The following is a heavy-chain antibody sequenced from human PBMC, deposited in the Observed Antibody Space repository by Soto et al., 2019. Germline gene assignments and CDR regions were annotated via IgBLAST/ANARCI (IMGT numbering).Heavy chain of an antibody. CDR3: ARGRGLYNSGRSQLDS. J-gene: IGHJ4*02. CDR1: GDSFTKYT. V-gene: IGHV1-69*01. CDR2: IIPRFGTT. D-gene: IGHD1-1*01. Sequence: QVQVVQSGAEVKKPGSSVRVSCKASGDSFTKYTVNWVRQAPRQGLEWMGGIIPRFGTTNYAPTLQDRVTITAGASMNTVYMELSSLRSDDTALYYCARGRGLYNSGRSQLDSWGQGTLVTVSS.